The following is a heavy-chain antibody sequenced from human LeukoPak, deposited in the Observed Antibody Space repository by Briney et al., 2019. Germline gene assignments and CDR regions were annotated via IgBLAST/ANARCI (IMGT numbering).Heavy chain of an antibody. J-gene: IGHJ4*02. Sequence: KPSGTLSLTCAVSGGSVSSTNRWTWFRQPPGKGLEWIGEVHLDGRTNYNPSLTGRLTMSVDLYENHISLKLTSVTAADTAVYYCAREGGFYRPLDYSGQGTLVTVSS. CDR1: GGSVSSTNR. CDR3: AREGGFYRPLDY. V-gene: IGHV4-4*02. D-gene: IGHD3-3*01. CDR2: VHLDGRT.